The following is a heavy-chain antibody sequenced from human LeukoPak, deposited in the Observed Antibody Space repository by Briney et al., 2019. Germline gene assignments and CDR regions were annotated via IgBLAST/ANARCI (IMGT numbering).Heavy chain of an antibody. CDR3: ARDDPPAGTKTDYYYGMDV. CDR2: IIPILGIA. V-gene: IGHV1-69*04. J-gene: IGHJ6*02. Sequence: GASVKVSCKASGGTFSSYAISWVRQAPGQGLEWMGRIIPILGIANYAQKFQGRVTITADKSTSTAYMELSSLRSEDTAVYYCARDDPPAGTKTDYYYGMDVGGQGTTVTVPS. CDR1: GGTFSSYA. D-gene: IGHD6-13*01.